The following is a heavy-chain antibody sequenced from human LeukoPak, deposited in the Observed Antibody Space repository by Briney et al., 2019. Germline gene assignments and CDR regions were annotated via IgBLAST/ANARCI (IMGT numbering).Heavy chain of an antibody. CDR1: GFTFSDYY. J-gene: IGHJ4*02. D-gene: IGHD1-26*01. CDR2: ISGSGGST. Sequence: GGSLRLSCAASGFTFSDYYMSWIRQAPGKGLEWVSAISGSGGSTYYADSVKGRFTISRDNSKNTLYLQMNSLRAEDTAVYYCAKGKGAEYYFDYWGQGTLVTVSS. V-gene: IGHV3-23*01. CDR3: AKGKGAEYYFDY.